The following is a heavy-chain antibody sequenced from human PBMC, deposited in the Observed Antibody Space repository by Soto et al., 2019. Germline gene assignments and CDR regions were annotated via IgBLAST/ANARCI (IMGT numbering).Heavy chain of an antibody. D-gene: IGHD1-26*01. CDR2: ISYDGGNE. Sequence: PGGSLRLSCAGSGVTFSSYGIHWVRQAPCKWLEWVALISYDGGNEKYTESVKDRFTISRDDSHNVAYLQMSSLRTEDTAMYYCAKDRYSGTYPTDFDYWGQGSLVT. J-gene: IGHJ4*02. CDR1: GVTFSSYG. CDR3: AKDRYSGTYPTDFDY. V-gene: IGHV3-30*18.